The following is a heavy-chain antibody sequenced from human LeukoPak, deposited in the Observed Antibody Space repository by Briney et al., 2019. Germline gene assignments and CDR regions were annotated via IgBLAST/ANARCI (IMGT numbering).Heavy chain of an antibody. J-gene: IGHJ4*02. D-gene: IGHD1-26*01. CDR1: GYTFTSYA. CDR3: ARDSGSGSNDY. CDR2: ISAGNGNT. Sequence: GASVKVSCTASGYTFTSYAIHWVRQAPGQRLEWMGWISAGNGNTKYSQNFQGRVTFISNTSATTAFMELSRLRSEDAAVYYCARDSGSGSNDYWGQGTLVTVSS. V-gene: IGHV1-3*01.